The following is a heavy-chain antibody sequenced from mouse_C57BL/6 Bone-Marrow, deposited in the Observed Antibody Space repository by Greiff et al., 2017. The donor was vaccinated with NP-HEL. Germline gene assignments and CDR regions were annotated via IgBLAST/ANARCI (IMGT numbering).Heavy chain of an antibody. CDR1: GYTFTSYD. CDR2: IYPRDGST. CDR3: ARVSHYYGSSSFAY. Sequence: QVQLQQSGPELVKPGASVKLSCKASGYTFTSYDINWVQQRPGQGLEWIGWIYPRDGSTKYNEKFKGLATLTVDTSSSTAYIVLHSLTSEDSAVYFCARVSHYYGSSSFAYWGQGTLVTVSA. V-gene: IGHV1-85*01. D-gene: IGHD1-1*01. J-gene: IGHJ3*01.